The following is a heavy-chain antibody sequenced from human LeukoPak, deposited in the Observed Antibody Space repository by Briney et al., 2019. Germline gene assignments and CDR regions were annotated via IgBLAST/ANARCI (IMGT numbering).Heavy chain of an antibody. CDR3: TRQPTTLDGSKFMSTDH. J-gene: IGHJ4*02. Sequence: PSETLSLTCTVSGYSISSGYYWGWIRQPPGKGLEWIGSIYHSGSTYYNPSLKSRVTISVDTSKNQFSLKLSSVTAADTAVYYCTRQPTTLDGSKFMSTDHWGQGTLVTVSS. CDR2: IYHSGST. V-gene: IGHV4-38-2*02. CDR1: GYSISSGYY. D-gene: IGHD5/OR15-5a*01.